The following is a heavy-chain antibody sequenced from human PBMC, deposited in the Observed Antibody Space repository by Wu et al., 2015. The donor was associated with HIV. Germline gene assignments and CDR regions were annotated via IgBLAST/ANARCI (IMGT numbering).Heavy chain of an antibody. V-gene: IGHV1-2*02. CDR1: GYTFTRYY. CDR3: ARETAGGLEMATFDAFDI. Sequence: QVQLVQSGAEVKKPGASVKVSCKASGYTFTRYYIHWVRQAPGQGLEWMGWINPNSGGTNYAQKFQGRVTMTRDTSISTAYMELSRLRSDDTAVYYCARETAGGLEMATFDAFDIWGQGTMVTVSS. J-gene: IGHJ3*02. D-gene: IGHD5-24*01. CDR2: INPNSGGT.